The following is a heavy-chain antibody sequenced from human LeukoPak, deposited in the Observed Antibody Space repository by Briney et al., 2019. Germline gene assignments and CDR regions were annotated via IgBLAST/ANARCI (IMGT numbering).Heavy chain of an antibody. D-gene: IGHD5-18*01. J-gene: IGHJ4*02. V-gene: IGHV3-30*04. CDR2: VSDDGANK. CDR1: GFTFSNYA. Sequence: GGSLRLSCAASGFTFSNYAVHWVRQAPGKGLEWVAVVSDDGANKNYADSVRGRFTISRDNSKNTLYLQMNSLRVEDTAVYYCARDEFAHIRGHNYGWPYWGQGTVITVPS. CDR3: ARDEFAHIRGHNYGWPY.